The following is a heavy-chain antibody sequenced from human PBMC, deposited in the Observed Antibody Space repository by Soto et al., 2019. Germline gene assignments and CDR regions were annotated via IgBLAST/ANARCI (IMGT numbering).Heavy chain of an antibody. D-gene: IGHD3-10*01. J-gene: IGHJ4*02. CDR1: GYTITELS. Sequence: ASVKVSCKVSGYTITELSMHWVRQAPGKGLEWMGGFDAEDGNTIYAQKFQERVTMTKDTSTDTAYMELSSLRSEDTAVYYCAADESYYGSGSYFTDYWGQGTLVTVS. CDR3: AADESYYGSGSYFTDY. V-gene: IGHV1-24*01. CDR2: FDAEDGNT.